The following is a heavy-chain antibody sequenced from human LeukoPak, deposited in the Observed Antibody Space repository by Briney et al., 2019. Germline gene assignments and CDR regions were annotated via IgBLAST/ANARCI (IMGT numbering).Heavy chain of an antibody. CDR1: GYTFTGYY. J-gene: IGHJ5*01. D-gene: IGHD2-8*01. CDR2: INPNSGGT. CDR3: ARASMLVVVTSWFDS. Sequence: ASVKVSCKASGYTFTGYYMHWVRQAPGQGLEWMGWINPNSGGTNYAQKFQGRVTMTRDTSISTAYMELSRLRSDDTAVYYCARASMLVVVTSWFDSWGQGTLVSVSS. V-gene: IGHV1-2*02.